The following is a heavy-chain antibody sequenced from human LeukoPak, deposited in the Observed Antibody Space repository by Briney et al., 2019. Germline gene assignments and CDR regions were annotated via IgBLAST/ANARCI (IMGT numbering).Heavy chain of an antibody. Sequence: SETLSLTCTVSGGSISSYYWSWIRQPPGKGLEWIGYIYYSGSTNYNPSLKSRVTISVDTSKNQFPLKLSSVTAADTAVYYCARVGGQRGYSGMGRYYYYYMDVWGKGTTVTVSS. CDR3: ARVGGQRGYSGMGRYYYYYMDV. CDR2: IYYSGST. D-gene: IGHD5-12*01. V-gene: IGHV4-59*01. J-gene: IGHJ6*03. CDR1: GGSISSYY.